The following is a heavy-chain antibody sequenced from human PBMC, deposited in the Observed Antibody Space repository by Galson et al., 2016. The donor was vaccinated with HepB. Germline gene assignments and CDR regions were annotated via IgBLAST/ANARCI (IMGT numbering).Heavy chain of an antibody. D-gene: IGHD6-13*01. CDR2: IWYDGSNK. CDR1: AFTFSSYG. Sequence: SLRLSCAASAFTFSSYGMHWVCQAPGKGLEWVAVIWYDGSNKYYADSVKGRFTISRDNSKNTLYLQMNSLRAEDTAVYYCARESSIAAPGVLDYWGQGTLVTVSS. J-gene: IGHJ4*02. CDR3: ARESSIAAPGVLDY. V-gene: IGHV3-33*01.